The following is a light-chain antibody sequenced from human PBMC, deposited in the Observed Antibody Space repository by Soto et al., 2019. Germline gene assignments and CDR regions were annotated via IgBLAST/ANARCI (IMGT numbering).Light chain of an antibody. CDR3: KQYGSSLFT. CDR2: GAS. V-gene: IGKV3-20*01. J-gene: IGKJ3*01. Sequence: EIVLTQSPGTLSLSPGERATLSCRASQSVSSSYLAWYQQKPGQAPRLLIYGASSMATGIPDRFSGSGSGTDFTLTISRLEPEDFEVYYCKQYGSSLFTFGTGTKVDIK. CDR1: QSVSSSY.